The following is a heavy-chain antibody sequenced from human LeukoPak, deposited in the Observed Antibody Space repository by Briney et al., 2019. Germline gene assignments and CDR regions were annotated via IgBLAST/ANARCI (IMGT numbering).Heavy chain of an antibody. CDR3: ARGGQQLVNDAFDI. D-gene: IGHD6-13*01. CDR1: GFTVSSNY. V-gene: IGHV3-53*04. J-gene: IGHJ3*02. CDR2: IYSGGST. Sequence: GGSLRVSCAASGFTVSSNYMSWVRQALGKGLEWVSVIYSGGSTYYADSVKGRFTISRHNSKNMLYLQMNSLRAEDTAVYYCARGGQQLVNDAFDIWGQGTMVTVSS.